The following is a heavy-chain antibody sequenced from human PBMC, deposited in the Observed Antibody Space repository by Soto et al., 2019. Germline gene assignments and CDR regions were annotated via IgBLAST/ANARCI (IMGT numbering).Heavy chain of an antibody. CDR2: ISYSGRT. CDR3: ARRRARDSGRKHHPYYFLR. J-gene: IGHJ4*02. CDR1: GASIITDNYF. V-gene: IGHV4-39*01. D-gene: IGHD3-10*01. Sequence: SETLSLTCTVSGASIITDNYFWGWIRQSPRRGLELIGSISYSGRTYDNPSLQSRVTISIDASKNQFSLKLTSVTTADTAVYYCARRRARDSGRKHHPYYFLRWGQGALVNVFS.